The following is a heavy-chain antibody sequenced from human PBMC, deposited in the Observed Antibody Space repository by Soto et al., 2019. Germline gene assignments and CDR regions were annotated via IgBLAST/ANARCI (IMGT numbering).Heavy chain of an antibody. V-gene: IGHV3-53*01. CDR1: GFTVSHNY. CDR2: VFGGGHT. CDR3: SFQSPLAGWLDP. J-gene: IGHJ5*02. Sequence: PGGSLRLSCAASGFTVSHNYMSWVRLAPGKGLEWVSSVFGGGHTTYADSVKGRFSVSRDNSVNTFYLQMTGLRSDDTAVYYCSFQSPLAGWLDPWGQGTLVTVS.